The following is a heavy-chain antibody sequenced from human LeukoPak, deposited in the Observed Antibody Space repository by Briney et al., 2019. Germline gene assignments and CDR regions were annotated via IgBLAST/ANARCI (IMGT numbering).Heavy chain of an antibody. J-gene: IGHJ4*01. CDR2: ISGSGGST. D-gene: IGHD5-12*01. CDR1: GFTLSSYA. V-gene: IGHV3-23*01. Sequence: GGSLRLSCAASGFTLSSYAMSWVRQAPGKGLDWVPAISGSGGSTSYADPVKGRFTISRDNSKNTLYLQMNSLRAEETAVYYCATSGYDEYYFDYWGHGTLVTVSS. CDR3: ATSGYDEYYFDY.